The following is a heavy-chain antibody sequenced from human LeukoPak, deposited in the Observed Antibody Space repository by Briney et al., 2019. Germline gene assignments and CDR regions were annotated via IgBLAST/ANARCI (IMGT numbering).Heavy chain of an antibody. CDR2: IYTSGST. CDR1: GGSISSYY. CDR3: GRGERLELDY. V-gene: IGHV4-4*07. Sequence: PSETLSLTCTVSGGSISSYYWSWIRQPAGKGLEWIGRIYTSGSTNYNPSLKSRVTMSVDTSKNQFSLTLGSLTAADPAVYYWGRGERLELDYWGQGTLVTVSS. D-gene: IGHD1-26*01. J-gene: IGHJ4*02.